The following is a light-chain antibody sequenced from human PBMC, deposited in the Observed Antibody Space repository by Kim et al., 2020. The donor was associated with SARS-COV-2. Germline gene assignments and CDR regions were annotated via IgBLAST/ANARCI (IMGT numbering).Light chain of an antibody. V-gene: IGLV3-1*01. CDR2: QDS. Sequence: GSPGQTASITCSGDKLGDKYACWYQQKPGQSPVLVIYQDSKRPSGIPERFSGSNSGNTATLTISGTQAMDEADYYCQAWDSSTVVFGGGTKLTVL. CDR3: QAWDSSTVV. CDR1: KLGDKY. J-gene: IGLJ2*01.